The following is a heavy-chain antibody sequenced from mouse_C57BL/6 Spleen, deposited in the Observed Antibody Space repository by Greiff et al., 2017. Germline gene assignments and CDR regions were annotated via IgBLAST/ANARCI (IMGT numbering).Heavy chain of an antibody. J-gene: IGHJ4*01. CDR3: TTPYDGAMDY. CDR1: GFNIKDDY. D-gene: IGHD2-12*01. Sequence: EVKLMESGAELVRPGASVKLSCTASGFNIKDDYMHWVKQRPEQGLEWIGWIDPENGDTEYASKFQGKATITADTSSNTAYLQLSSLTSEDTAVYYCTTPYDGAMDYWGQGTSVTVSS. V-gene: IGHV14-4*01. CDR2: IDPENGDT.